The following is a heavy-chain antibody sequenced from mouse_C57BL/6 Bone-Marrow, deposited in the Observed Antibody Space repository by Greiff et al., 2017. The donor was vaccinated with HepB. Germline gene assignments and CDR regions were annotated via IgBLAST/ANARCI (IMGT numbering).Heavy chain of an antibody. CDR2: IYWDDDK. CDR3: ARSYYGSSYLAWFAY. J-gene: IGHJ3*01. Sequence: QVQLKECGPGILQSSQTLSLTCSFSGFSLSTSGMGVSWIRQPSGQGLEWLAHIYWDDDKRYNPSLKSRLTISKDTSRNQVFLKITSVDTADTATYYCARSYYGSSYLAWFAYWGQGTLVTVSA. D-gene: IGHD1-1*01. V-gene: IGHV8-12*01. CDR1: GFSLSTSGMG.